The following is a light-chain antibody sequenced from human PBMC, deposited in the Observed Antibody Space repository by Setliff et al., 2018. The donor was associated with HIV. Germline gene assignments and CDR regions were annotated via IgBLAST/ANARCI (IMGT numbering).Light chain of an antibody. CDR1: NIGSKS. CDR3: QVWDSSSDLQVV. J-gene: IGLJ2*01. Sequence: SYELTQPPSVSVAPGKTASTTCGGNNIGSKSVYWYQQKRGQAPVLVISWNRDRPSGTPERFSGSNSGNTATLTSSRVEAGDEADYYCQVWDSSSDLQVVFGGGTKSPS. V-gene: IGLV3-21*04. CDR2: WNR.